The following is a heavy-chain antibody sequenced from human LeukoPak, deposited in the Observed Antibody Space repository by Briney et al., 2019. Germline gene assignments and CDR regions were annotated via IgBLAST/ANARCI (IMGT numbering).Heavy chain of an antibody. CDR2: IDPSDSST. Sequence: GESLKISWKGSGYNFGTYWIRWGRQMPGKGLEWMGKIDPSDSSTNYSPSFEGHVTISADKSTNTAYLQWSSLKASDTAMYFCARLSDYWGQGTLVTVSS. V-gene: IGHV5-10-1*01. CDR1: GYNFGTYW. CDR3: ARLSDY. J-gene: IGHJ4*02.